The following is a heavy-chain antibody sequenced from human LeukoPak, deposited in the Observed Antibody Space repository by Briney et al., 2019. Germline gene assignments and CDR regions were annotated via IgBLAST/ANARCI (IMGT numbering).Heavy chain of an antibody. CDR2: ISYDATNK. CDR1: GFTFSSSD. CDR3: AKASSNYFYYFEY. J-gene: IGHJ4*02. V-gene: IGHV3-30*18. Sequence: GGSLRLSCAASGFTFSSSDMHWVRQAPGRGLEWVAVISYDATNKYYADSVKGRFTLSRDNSKNTLYLQTNTLRDEDTAVYYCAKASSNYFYYFEYWGQGTLVTVSS. D-gene: IGHD2/OR15-2a*01.